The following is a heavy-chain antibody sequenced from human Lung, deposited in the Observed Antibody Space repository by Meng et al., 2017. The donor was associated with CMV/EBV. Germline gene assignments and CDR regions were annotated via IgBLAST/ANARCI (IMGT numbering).Heavy chain of an antibody. CDR2: IRNDESYA. CDR1: EFTFSSRG. V-gene: IGHV3-30*02. J-gene: IGHJ5*02. CDR3: AKDQGLGRFGP. Sequence: GESLKISCEESEFTFSSRGMHWVRQAPGKGLEWVAFIRNDESYAYYGDSVRGRFTISGDNSKNTVYLYMNSLRVEDTAVYYCAKDQGLGRFGPWGQGTLVTVSS.